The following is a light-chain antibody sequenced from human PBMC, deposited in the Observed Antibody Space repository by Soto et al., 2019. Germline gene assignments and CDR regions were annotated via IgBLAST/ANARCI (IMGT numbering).Light chain of an antibody. CDR1: QSVNRN. Sequence: EILLTQSPATLSVSPGERATLSCRASQSVNRNLAWYQQKPGQAPRLLIYGASSRASGIPARFSGSGSGTEFTLSISSLESEDFAVYYCKQYKEWPPFTFGQGTRLEIK. J-gene: IGKJ5*01. CDR2: GAS. V-gene: IGKV3-15*01. CDR3: KQYKEWPPFT.